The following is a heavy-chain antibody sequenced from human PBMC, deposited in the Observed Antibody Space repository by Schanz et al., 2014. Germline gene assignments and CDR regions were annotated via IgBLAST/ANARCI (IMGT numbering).Heavy chain of an antibody. Sequence: QGQLVQSGAEVKKPGASVKVSCKASGYSFTTYAVNWVRQATGQGLEWMGIINPSGGSTSYAQKFQGRVTMTRDTSTSTVYMELSSLRSEDTAVYYCVTEKRMESGTWAKAFDIWGQGTWVTVSS. CDR2: INPSGGST. V-gene: IGHV1-46*01. D-gene: IGHD3-3*01. CDR3: VTEKRMESGTWAKAFDI. CDR1: GYSFTTYA. J-gene: IGHJ3*02.